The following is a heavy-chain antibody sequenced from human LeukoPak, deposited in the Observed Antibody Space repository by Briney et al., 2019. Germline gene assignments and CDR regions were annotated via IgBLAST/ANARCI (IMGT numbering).Heavy chain of an antibody. CDR3: ARGRDGYNFLNRGEYYYFDY. D-gene: IGHD5-24*01. CDR1: GGSISSGSYY. V-gene: IGHV4-61*02. CDR2: FYTSGST. J-gene: IGHJ4*02. Sequence: SETLSLTCSVSGGSISSGSYYWSWIRQPAGKGLEWIGRFYTSGSTNYNPSLKSRVTISVDASKNQFSLKLNSVTAADTAVYYCARGRDGYNFLNRGEYYYFDYWGQGTLVTVSS.